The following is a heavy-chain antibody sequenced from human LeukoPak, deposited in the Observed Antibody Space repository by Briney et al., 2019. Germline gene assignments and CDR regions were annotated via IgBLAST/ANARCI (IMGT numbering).Heavy chain of an antibody. CDR2: INPSGGST. CDR3: ARAPDFSSGWWSHFDY. Sequence: ASVKVSCKASGYTFTSYYMHWVRQAPGQGLEWMGIINPSGGSTSYAQKFQGRVTMTRDTSTSTVYMELSSLRSEDTAVYYCARAPDFSSGWWSHFDYWGQGTLVTVSS. J-gene: IGHJ4*02. V-gene: IGHV1-46*01. CDR1: GYTFTSYY. D-gene: IGHD6-19*01.